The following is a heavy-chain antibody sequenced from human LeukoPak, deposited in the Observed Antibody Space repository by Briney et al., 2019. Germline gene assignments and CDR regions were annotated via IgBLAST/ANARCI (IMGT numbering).Heavy chain of an antibody. D-gene: IGHD4-17*01. CDR2: FDPEDGET. CDR3: ATSRPGTVTTLPDY. V-gene: IGHV1-24*01. Sequence: ASVKASCKVSGYTLTELSMHWVRQAPGKGLEWMGGFDPEDGETIYAQKFQGRVTMTEDTSTDTAYMELSSLRSEDTAVYYCATSRPGTVTTLPDYWGQGTLVTVSS. CDR1: GYTLTELS. J-gene: IGHJ4*02.